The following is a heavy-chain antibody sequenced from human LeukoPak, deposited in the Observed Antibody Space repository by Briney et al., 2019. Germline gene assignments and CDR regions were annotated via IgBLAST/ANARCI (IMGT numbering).Heavy chain of an antibody. D-gene: IGHD4-17*01. V-gene: IGHV1-18*01. CDR2: ISAYNGNT. Sequence: ASVKVSCMASGYTFTSYGISWVRQAPGQGLEWMGWISAYNGNTNYAQKLQGRVTMTTDTSTSTAYTELRSLRSDDTAVYYCARQDGDYVDYFDYWGQGTLVTVSS. CDR3: ARQDGDYVDYFDY. J-gene: IGHJ4*02. CDR1: GYTFTSYG.